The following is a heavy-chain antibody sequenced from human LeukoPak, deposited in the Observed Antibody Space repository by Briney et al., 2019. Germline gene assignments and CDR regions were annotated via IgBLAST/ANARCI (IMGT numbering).Heavy chain of an antibody. D-gene: IGHD4-17*01. J-gene: IGHJ4*02. CDR2: IYSGGST. Sequence: GGALRLSCTVSGFTVSINSMSWVRQAPGKGLEWVSFIYSGGSTHYSDSVKGRFTISRDNSKNTLYLQMNSLRAEDTAVYYCARRAGEYSHPYDYWGQGTLVTVSS. V-gene: IGHV3-53*01. CDR1: GFTVSINS. CDR3: ARRAGEYSHPYDY.